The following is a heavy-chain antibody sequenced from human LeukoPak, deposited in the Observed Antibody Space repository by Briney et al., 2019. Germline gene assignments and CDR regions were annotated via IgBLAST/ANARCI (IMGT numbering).Heavy chain of an antibody. Sequence: PGGSLRLSCVASGFTFSSYSMNWVRQAPGKGLEWVSYISSSSSTIYYADSVKGRFTISRDNAKNSLYLQMNSLSAEDTAVYYCARGVEYSSSSGYYFDYWGQGTLVTVSS. CDR1: GFTFSSYS. CDR2: ISSSSSTI. CDR3: ARGVEYSSSSGYYFDY. D-gene: IGHD6-6*01. J-gene: IGHJ4*02. V-gene: IGHV3-48*04.